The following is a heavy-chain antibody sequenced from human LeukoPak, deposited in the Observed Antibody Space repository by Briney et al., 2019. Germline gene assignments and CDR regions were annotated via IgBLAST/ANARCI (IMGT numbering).Heavy chain of an antibody. CDR3: ARGHDYVWGSYRSRVYYFDY. Sequence: SETLSLTCAVYGGSFSGYYWSWIRQPPGKGLEWIGEINHSGSTNYNPSLKSRVTISVDTSKNQFSLKMSSVTAADTAVYYCARGHDYVWGSYRSRVYYFDYWGRGTLVTVSS. CDR2: INHSGST. D-gene: IGHD3-16*02. CDR1: GGSFSGYY. V-gene: IGHV4-34*01. J-gene: IGHJ4*02.